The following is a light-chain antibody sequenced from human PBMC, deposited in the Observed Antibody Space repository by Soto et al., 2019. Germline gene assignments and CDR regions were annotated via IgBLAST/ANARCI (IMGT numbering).Light chain of an antibody. J-gene: IGKJ3*01. CDR2: AAS. V-gene: IGKV1-9*01. CDR1: QGINNY. CDR3: QQLDSFPRT. Sequence: IQLTHSPSSLSASVGDRVTITCRASQGINNYLSWYQQKPGKAPKLLLYAASTLQSGVPSRFSGSGSGTDFTLTISSLQPEDFATYYCQQLDSFPRTFGPGTKVDIK.